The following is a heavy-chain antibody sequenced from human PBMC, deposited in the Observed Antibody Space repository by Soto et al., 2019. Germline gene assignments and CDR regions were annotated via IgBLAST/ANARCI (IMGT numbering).Heavy chain of an antibody. Sequence: QVQLVESGGGVVQPGRSLRLSCAASGFIFSSYGMHWVRQAPGKGLEWVAVISFDGSNEYYADSVKGRFTISRDNSKNTVYLQRNSLRAEETAVYYCAKDLSNWNCRYYYYYGMDVWGQGTTVTVSS. CDR3: AKDLSNWNCRYYYYYGMDV. CDR2: ISFDGSNE. CDR1: GFIFSSYG. D-gene: IGHD1-7*01. J-gene: IGHJ6*02. V-gene: IGHV3-30*18.